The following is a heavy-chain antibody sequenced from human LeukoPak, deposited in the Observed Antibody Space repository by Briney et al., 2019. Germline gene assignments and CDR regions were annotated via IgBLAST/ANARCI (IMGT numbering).Heavy chain of an antibody. J-gene: IGHJ4*02. CDR2: IIPIFGTA. D-gene: IGHD3-22*01. Sequence: SVKVSCKASGGTFSSYAISWVRQAPGQGLEWMGGIIPIFGTANYAQKFQGRVTITADESTSTAYMELSRLRSEDTAVCYCARDGPTYYYDSSGRYFDYWGQGTLVTVSS. V-gene: IGHV1-69*13. CDR1: GGTFSSYA. CDR3: ARDGPTYYYDSSGRYFDY.